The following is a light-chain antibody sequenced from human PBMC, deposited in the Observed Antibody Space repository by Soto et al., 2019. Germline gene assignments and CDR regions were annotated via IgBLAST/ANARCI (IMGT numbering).Light chain of an antibody. CDR3: VSWDSSLITVV. CDR2: ESD. Sequence: QSVLTQPPSVSAAPGQKVTISCSGSPSNIGKNFVSWYQQLPGTAPKLLIYESDTRPSGIPDRFSGSASGTSATLAITGLHTGDEADYYCVSWDSSLITVVFGGGTQLTVL. J-gene: IGLJ2*01. V-gene: IGLV1-51*02. CDR1: PSNIGKNF.